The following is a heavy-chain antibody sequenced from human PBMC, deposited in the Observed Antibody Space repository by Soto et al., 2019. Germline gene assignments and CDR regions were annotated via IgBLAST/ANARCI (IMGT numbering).Heavy chain of an antibody. J-gene: IGHJ4*02. CDR1: GGSIRSYY. CDR2: IYYSGST. CDR3: ARAPASQYDFWSGYYSRHEYYFDY. D-gene: IGHD3-3*01. Sequence: SETLSLTSTVSGGSIRSYYWSWIRQHPGKGLEWIGYIYYSGSTNYNPSLKSRVTISVDTSKNQFSLKLSSVTAADTAVYYCARAPASQYDFWSGYYSRHEYYFDYWGQGTLVTVSS. V-gene: IGHV4-59*01.